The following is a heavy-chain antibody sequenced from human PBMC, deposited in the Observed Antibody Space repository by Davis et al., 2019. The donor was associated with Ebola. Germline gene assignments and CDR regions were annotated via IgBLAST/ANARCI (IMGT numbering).Heavy chain of an antibody. CDR3: ARTRREAGMI. Sequence: AGSLSLSCAVSGFTSSSFCMSWVRQAPGQGLEWVANIQHNGSEKQYVDSMKGRFTISRDNAKNSLYLQMNSLRAEDTAVYYCARTRREAGMIWGQGTPVTVSS. V-gene: IGHV3-7*01. CDR2: IQHNGSEK. CDR1: GFTSSSFC. J-gene: IGHJ4*02. D-gene: IGHD6-19*01.